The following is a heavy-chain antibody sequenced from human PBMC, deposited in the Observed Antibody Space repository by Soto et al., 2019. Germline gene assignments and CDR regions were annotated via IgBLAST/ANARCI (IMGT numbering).Heavy chain of an antibody. D-gene: IGHD3-22*01. CDR1: GGSISSGDY. CDR3: ARTKYYYDGTAYIFDY. J-gene: IGHJ4*02. CDR2: IYHSGGT. Sequence: PSETLSLTCTVSGGSISSGDYWSWIRQPPGKGLEWIGYIYHSGGTYYNPSLKSRVTMSVDTSQNQFSLKLSSVSAADTAVYYCARTKYYYDGTAYIFDYWGQGALVTVSS. V-gene: IGHV4-30-4*01.